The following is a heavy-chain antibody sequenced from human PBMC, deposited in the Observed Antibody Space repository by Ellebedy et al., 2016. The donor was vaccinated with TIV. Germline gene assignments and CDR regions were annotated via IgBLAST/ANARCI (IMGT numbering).Heavy chain of an antibody. CDR3: ARASIGPGNYELVY. D-gene: IGHD1-7*01. Sequence: SETLSLTXTASGDSVSRSNYYWGWIRQRPGKGPEWIGNLYHTGTTFYNPSLKSRVTISVDTSKNQFSLKLTSVTTADTAVYYCARASIGPGNYELVYWGQGTLVTVSS. J-gene: IGHJ4*02. CDR1: GDSVSRSNYY. CDR2: LYHTGTT. V-gene: IGHV4-39*07.